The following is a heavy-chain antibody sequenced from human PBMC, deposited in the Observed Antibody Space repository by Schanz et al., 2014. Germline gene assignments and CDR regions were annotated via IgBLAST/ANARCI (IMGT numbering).Heavy chain of an antibody. V-gene: IGHV1-24*01. CDR1: GYTVSALA. CDR2: SDVEDGET. D-gene: IGHD3-10*01. CDR3: ATNSPFRMVRGSNAFDA. J-gene: IGHJ3*01. Sequence: QVQLLQSGSEVKKPGASVKVSCEISGYTVSALAMHWVRQAPGKGLEWLGGSDVEDGETIYAQKFQGRVTMTEDTSTETAYMELSGLRSGDTAVYYCATNSPFRMVRGSNAFDAWGHGTMVTVS.